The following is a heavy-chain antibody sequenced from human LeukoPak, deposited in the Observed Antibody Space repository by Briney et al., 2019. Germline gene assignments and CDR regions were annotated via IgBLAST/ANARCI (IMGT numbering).Heavy chain of an antibody. D-gene: IGHD5-12*01. CDR1: GFTFSSYG. CDR3: AKVRHSGYDFVSPGYYYSYPGMDV. V-gene: IGHV3-30*18. Sequence: PGGSLRLSCAASGFTFSSYGMHWVRQAPGKGLEWVAVISCDGSNKYYADSVKGRFTISRDNSKNTLYLQMNSLRAEDTAVYYCAKVRHSGYDFVSPGYYYSYPGMDVWGQGTTVTVSS. J-gene: IGHJ6*02. CDR2: ISCDGSNK.